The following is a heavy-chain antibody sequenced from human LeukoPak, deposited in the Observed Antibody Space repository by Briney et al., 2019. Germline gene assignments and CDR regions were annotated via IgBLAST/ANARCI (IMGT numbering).Heavy chain of an antibody. D-gene: IGHD3-16*01. CDR2: INPSGGST. J-gene: IGHJ4*02. CDR3: ARDTGDTNFDY. Sequence: ASVKVSCKASGYTFTSYFMHWVRQAPGQGLEWMGIINPSGGSTSYAQKFQGRVTMTRDTSTSTVYMELRSLRSEDTAVYYCARDTGDTNFDYWGQGTLVTVSS. CDR1: GYTFTSYF. V-gene: IGHV1-46*01.